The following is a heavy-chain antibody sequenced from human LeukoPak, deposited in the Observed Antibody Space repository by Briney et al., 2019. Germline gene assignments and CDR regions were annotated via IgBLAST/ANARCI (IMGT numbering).Heavy chain of an antibody. J-gene: IGHJ4*02. V-gene: IGHV4-4*07. D-gene: IGHD2-2*02. CDR2: FYTSGST. Sequence: PSETLSLTCTISGGSISSYYWSWIRQPAGKGLEWIGRFYTSGSTNYNPSLKSRVTMSVDTSKNQFSLKLSSVTAADTAVYYCARGTYCSSTSCYTFDYWGQGTLVTVSS. CDR3: ARGTYCSSTSCYTFDY. CDR1: GGSISSYY.